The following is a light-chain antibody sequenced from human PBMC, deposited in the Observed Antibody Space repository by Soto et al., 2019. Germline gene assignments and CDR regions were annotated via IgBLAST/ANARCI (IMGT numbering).Light chain of an antibody. V-gene: IGKV1-39*01. CDR1: QSISSY. J-gene: IGKJ1*01. Sequence: DIQMTQSPLSLSSSVGDIVTITCRSSQSISSYLNWYQQKPGKPPKLLIYAAVSLQSGIPSRFSAYGSGKDFTLTISSLQPEDFATYYCQQTYSSPQWTFGQGTKVDI. CDR3: QQTYSSPQWT. CDR2: AAV.